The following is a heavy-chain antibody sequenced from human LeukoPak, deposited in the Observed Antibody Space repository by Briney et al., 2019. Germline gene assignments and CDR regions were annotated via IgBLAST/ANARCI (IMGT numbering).Heavy chain of an antibody. J-gene: IGHJ6*02. D-gene: IGHD2-2*01. Sequence: SVKVSCKASGYTITGYYMHWVRQAPGQGLEWMGGIIPIFGTANYAQKFQGRVTITADESTSTAYMELSSLRSEDTAVYYCGIVVVPAAPEYYYYYGMDVWGQGTTVTVSS. V-gene: IGHV1-69*13. CDR1: GYTITGYY. CDR2: IIPIFGTA. CDR3: GIVVVPAAPEYYYYYGMDV.